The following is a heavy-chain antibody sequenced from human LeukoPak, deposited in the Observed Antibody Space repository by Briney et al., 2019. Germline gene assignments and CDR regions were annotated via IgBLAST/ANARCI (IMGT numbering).Heavy chain of an antibody. J-gene: IGHJ4*02. CDR2: IIPIFGTA. CDR3: ARGRPNWAKYYFDY. Sequence: SVKVSCKASGGTFSSYAISWVRQAPGQGLEWMGGIIPIFGTANYAQKFQGRVTMTRNTSISTAYMELSSLRSEDTAVYYCARGRPNWAKYYFDYWGQGTLVTVSS. D-gene: IGHD7-27*01. V-gene: IGHV1-69*05. CDR1: GGTFSSYA.